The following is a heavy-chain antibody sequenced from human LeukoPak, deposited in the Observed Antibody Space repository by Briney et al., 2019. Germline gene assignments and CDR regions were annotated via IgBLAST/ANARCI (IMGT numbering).Heavy chain of an antibody. CDR3: ARAPPGVVAAAVDY. CDR2: VHLDGRT. Sequence: PSGTLSLTCGVSGGSVINTNWWTWVRQPPGKGLEWIGEVHLDGRTNYNPSLESRLTMSVDVSENQVSLKLTSVTAADTAVYFCARAPPGVVAAAVDYWGQGTLVTVSS. CDR1: GGSVINTNW. J-gene: IGHJ4*02. V-gene: IGHV4-4*02. D-gene: IGHD6-13*01.